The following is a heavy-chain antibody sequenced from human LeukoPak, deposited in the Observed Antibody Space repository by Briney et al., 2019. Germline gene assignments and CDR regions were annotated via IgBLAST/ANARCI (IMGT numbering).Heavy chain of an antibody. CDR1: GGSISSSSYY. Sequence: PSETLSLTCNVSGGSISSSSYYWGWIRQPPGKGLEWIGSIYYSGSTYYNPSLKSRVTISVDTSKNQFSLKLSSVTAADTAVYYCASPPLRWLQHLFDYWGQGTLVTVSS. D-gene: IGHD5-24*01. J-gene: IGHJ4*02. CDR3: ASPPLRWLQHLFDY. V-gene: IGHV4-39*01. CDR2: IYYSGST.